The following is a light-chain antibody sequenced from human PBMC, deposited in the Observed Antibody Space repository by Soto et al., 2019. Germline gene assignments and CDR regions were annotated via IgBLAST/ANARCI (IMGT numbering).Light chain of an antibody. J-gene: IGKJ2*01. CDR1: QSVSSSH. Sequence: EIVLTQSPGTLSLSPGERATLSCRASQSVSSSHLAWYQQKPGQAPRLLIYGASSRATGIPDRFSGSGSGTDFTLTISRLEPEDFAVYYCQQYAFPLTFGQGTKLEIK. V-gene: IGKV3-20*01. CDR3: QQYAFPLT. CDR2: GAS.